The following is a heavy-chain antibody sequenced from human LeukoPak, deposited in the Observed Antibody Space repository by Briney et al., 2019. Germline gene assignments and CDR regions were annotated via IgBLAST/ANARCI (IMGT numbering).Heavy chain of an antibody. CDR2: INPNSGGT. D-gene: IGHD3-10*01. Sequence: ASVKVSCKASGYTLTGYYMHWVRQAPGQGLEWMGWINPNSGGTNYAQKFQGRVTMTRDTSISTAYMELSRLRSDDTAVYYCARDLWFGELFYYYYYGMDVWGQGTTVTVSS. J-gene: IGHJ6*02. V-gene: IGHV1-2*02. CDR1: GYTLTGYY. CDR3: ARDLWFGELFYYYYYGMDV.